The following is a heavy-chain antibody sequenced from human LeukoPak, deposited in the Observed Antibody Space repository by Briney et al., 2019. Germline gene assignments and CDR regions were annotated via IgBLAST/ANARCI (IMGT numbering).Heavy chain of an antibody. Sequence: PGGSLRLSCAASGFTFSSYSMSWVRQAPGKGLEWVSIIYTGGTTYYTDSVKGRFTISRDNSKNTLYLQMNSLRTEDTAVYYCARDSSPTAGSDYWGQGTLVTVSS. CDR2: IYTGGTT. CDR1: GFTFSSYS. CDR3: ARDSSPTAGSDY. D-gene: IGHD6-19*01. J-gene: IGHJ4*02. V-gene: IGHV3-66*01.